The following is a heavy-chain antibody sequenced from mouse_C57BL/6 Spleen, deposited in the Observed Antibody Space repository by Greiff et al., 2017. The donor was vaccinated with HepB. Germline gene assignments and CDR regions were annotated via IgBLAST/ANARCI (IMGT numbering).Heavy chain of an antibody. CDR3: ARDPGYPPPYYAMDY. V-gene: IGHV1-52*01. J-gene: IGHJ4*01. CDR1: GYTFTSYW. Sequence: QVQLQQPGAELVRPGSSVKLSCKASGYTFTSYWMHWVKQRPIQGLEWIGNIDPSDSETHYNQKFKDKATLTVDKSSSTAYMQLSSLTSAGSAVYYCARDPGYPPPYYAMDYWGQGTSVTVSS. CDR2: IDPSDSET. D-gene: IGHD2-14*01.